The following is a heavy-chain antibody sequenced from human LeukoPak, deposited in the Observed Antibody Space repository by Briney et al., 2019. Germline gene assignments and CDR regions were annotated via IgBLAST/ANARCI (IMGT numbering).Heavy chain of an antibody. CDR3: AKDGASEWLVWNYFDY. J-gene: IGHJ4*02. CDR2: ISYDGSNK. Sequence: PGRSLRLSCAASGFTFSSYAMHWVRQAPGKGLEWVAVISYDGSNKYYADSVKGRFTISRDNSKNTLYLQMNSLRAEDTAVYYCAKDGASEWLVWNYFDYWGQGTLVTVSS. V-gene: IGHV3-30*04. CDR1: GFTFSSYA. D-gene: IGHD6-19*01.